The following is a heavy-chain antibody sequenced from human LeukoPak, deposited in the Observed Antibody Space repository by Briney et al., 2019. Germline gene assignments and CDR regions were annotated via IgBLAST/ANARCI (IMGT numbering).Heavy chain of an antibody. CDR3: ATVYIGCSGGSCHGPFDY. CDR2: VDPEDGET. V-gene: IGHV1-69-2*01. CDR1: GYTFTDYY. J-gene: IGHJ4*02. Sequence: GASVKISCKASGYTFTDYYMHWVQQAPGKGPEWMGHVDPEDGETIYAEKFQGRVTITADTSTDTAYMELSSLRSEDTAVYYCATVYIGCSGGSCHGPFDYWGQGTLVTVSS. D-gene: IGHD2-15*01.